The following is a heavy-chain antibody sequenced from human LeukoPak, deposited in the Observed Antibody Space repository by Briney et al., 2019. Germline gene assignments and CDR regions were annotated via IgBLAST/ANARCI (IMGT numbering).Heavy chain of an antibody. CDR1: GFTFSSYS. J-gene: IGHJ3*02. CDR3: APGGYIGYGHAFDI. CDR2: IYYSGST. Sequence: PGGSLRLSCAASGFTFSSYSMNWVRQAPGKGLEWIASIYYSGSTYYNPSLKSRVTISVDTSKNHLSLILSSVTAADTAVYYCAPGGYIGYGHAFDIWGQGTMVTVSS. D-gene: IGHD5-12*01. V-gene: IGHV4-39*07.